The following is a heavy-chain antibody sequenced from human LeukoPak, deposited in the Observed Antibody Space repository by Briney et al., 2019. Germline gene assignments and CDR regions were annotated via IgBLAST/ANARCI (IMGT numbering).Heavy chain of an antibody. CDR2: IYYSGST. J-gene: IGHJ4*02. CDR3: ARVGGSGGFD. CDR1: GGSISSGDYY. Sequence: SETLSLTCTDSGGSISSGDYYWSWIRQPPGKGLEWIGYIYYSGSTYYNPSLKSRVTISVDTSKNQFSLKLSSVTAADTAVYYCARVGGSGGFDWGQGTLVTVSS. V-gene: IGHV4-30-4*01. D-gene: IGHD3-10*01.